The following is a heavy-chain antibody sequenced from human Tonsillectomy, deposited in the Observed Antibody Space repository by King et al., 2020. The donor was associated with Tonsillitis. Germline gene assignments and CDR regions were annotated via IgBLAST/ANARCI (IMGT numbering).Heavy chain of an antibody. CDR3: ARDQKTAGEAFDI. Sequence: VQLVESGGGVVQPGRSLRLSCAASGFTFSNYGMHWVRQAPGKGLEWVALIWYNGVNKYYADSVTGRFTISRDNSNKTLYLHMNTLRAEDTAMYFCARDQKTAGEAFDIWGQGTIVTVSS. D-gene: IGHD3-16*01. CDR2: IWYNGVNK. V-gene: IGHV3-33*01. CDR1: GFTFSNYG. J-gene: IGHJ3*02.